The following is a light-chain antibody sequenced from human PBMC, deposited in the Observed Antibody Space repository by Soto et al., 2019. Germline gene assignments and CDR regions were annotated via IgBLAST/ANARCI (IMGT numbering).Light chain of an antibody. CDR1: QNLLHSNGYNY. CDR3: MQPLQTPIT. J-gene: IGKJ4*01. Sequence: DIVMTQSPLSLPVTPGEPASISCRSSQNLLHSNGYNYLDWYLQKPGQSPQLLIFLGSNRASGVPERFRGRGLGTDFTLKISRVEAEDVGVYYCMQPLQTPITSGGGTTVESK. V-gene: IGKV2-28*01. CDR2: LGS.